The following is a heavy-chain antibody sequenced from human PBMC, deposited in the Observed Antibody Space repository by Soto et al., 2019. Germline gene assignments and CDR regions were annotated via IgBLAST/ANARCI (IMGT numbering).Heavy chain of an antibody. D-gene: IGHD3-22*01. J-gene: IGHJ5*02. CDR1: GGTFNSYD. V-gene: IGHV1-69*13. CDR3: ARLARPNYYDTSGFFKDNWFDP. Sequence: SVKVSCKASGGTFNSYDINWVRQAPGQGLEWMGGIIPIVETPKYAQKFQGRVTITADESTNTVYMELSSLRSEDTAMYYCARLARPNYYDTSGFFKDNWFDPWGQGTLVTVSS. CDR2: IIPIVETP.